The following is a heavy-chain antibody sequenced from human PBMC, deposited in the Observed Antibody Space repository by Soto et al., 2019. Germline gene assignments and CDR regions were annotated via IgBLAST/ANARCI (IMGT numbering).Heavy chain of an antibody. J-gene: IGHJ4*02. D-gene: IGHD3-10*01. CDR3: ARVFGRFNY. Sequence: EVQLLESGGGLVQPGGSLRLSCGVSGFTFNDFEMNWVRQAPGKGLEWLAYIDGSGTTKKYADSVRGRFTISRDNPNNSLSLQMSSLSAADTAIYYCARVFGRFNYWGQGTLVSFSS. CDR2: IDGSGTTK. CDR1: GFTFNDFE. V-gene: IGHV3-48*03.